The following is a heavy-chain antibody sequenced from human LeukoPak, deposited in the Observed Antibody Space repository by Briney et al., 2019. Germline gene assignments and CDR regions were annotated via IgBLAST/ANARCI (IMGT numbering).Heavy chain of an antibody. V-gene: IGHV4-59*08. Sequence: SETLSLTCTVSGGSISSYYWSWIRQPAGKGLEWIGYIYYSGSTNYNPSLKSRVTISVDTSKNQFSLKLSSVTAADTAVYYCARYTTVTTRFDYWGQGTLVTVSS. J-gene: IGHJ4*02. CDR3: ARYTTVTTRFDY. D-gene: IGHD4-17*01. CDR1: GGSISSYY. CDR2: IYYSGST.